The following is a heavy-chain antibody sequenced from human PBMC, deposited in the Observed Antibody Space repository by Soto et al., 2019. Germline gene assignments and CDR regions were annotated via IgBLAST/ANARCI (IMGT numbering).Heavy chain of an antibody. CDR2: IYYTGST. Sequence: SETLSLTCTVSGGSFSSYSWGRIRQPPGKGLEWIGQIYYTGSTNYNPSLNSRVTISVDTSKNQFSLKLNSVTAADTAVYYCVRLGYRYGFAPYYFDYWGQGALVTVSS. CDR1: GGSFSSYS. V-gene: IGHV4-59*01. J-gene: IGHJ4*02. CDR3: VRLGYRYGFAPYYFDY. D-gene: IGHD5-18*01.